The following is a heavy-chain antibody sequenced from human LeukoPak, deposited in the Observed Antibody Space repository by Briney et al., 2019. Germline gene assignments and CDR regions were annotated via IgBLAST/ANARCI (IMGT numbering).Heavy chain of an antibody. CDR3: ARDDSRGYRYFDL. J-gene: IGHJ2*01. CDR2: IYPGDSDT. V-gene: IGHV5-51*01. Sequence: GESLKISCKGSENSFSDYWIAWVRQMPGKGLEWMGVIYPGDSDTKYSPSFQGQITISVDKSITTAYLQWSSLKASDTATYYCARDDSRGYRYFDLWGRGTLVTVSS. CDR1: ENSFSDYW. D-gene: IGHD3-22*01.